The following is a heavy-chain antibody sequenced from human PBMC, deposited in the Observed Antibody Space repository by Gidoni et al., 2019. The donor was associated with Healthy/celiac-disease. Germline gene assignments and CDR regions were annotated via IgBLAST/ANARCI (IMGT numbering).Heavy chain of an antibody. D-gene: IGHD6-13*01. CDR1: GFTFSSYS. CDR3: ARVPKIAAGDFDY. J-gene: IGHJ4*02. Sequence: EVQLVESGGGLVKPGGSLRLSCAASGFTFSSYSMNWVRQAPGKGLEWVSSISSSSSYIYYADSVKGRLTISRDNDKNSLYLQMNSLRAEDTAVYYCARVPKIAAGDFDYWGQGTLVTVSS. CDR2: ISSSSSYI. V-gene: IGHV3-21*01.